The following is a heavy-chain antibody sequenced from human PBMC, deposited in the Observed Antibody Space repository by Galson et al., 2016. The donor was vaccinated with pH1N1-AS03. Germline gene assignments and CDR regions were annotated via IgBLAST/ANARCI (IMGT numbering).Heavy chain of an antibody. J-gene: IGHJ6*02. CDR2: ISPYNGRT. Sequence: SVKVSCKASGYTFTSYGIGWVRQAPGQGLEWMGWISPYNGRTEYAQKLQGRVTMTTDTSTSTAYMELRSLTSDDTAMYYCARAFCSGGSCYDYFYYAVDVWGQGTTVTVSS. CDR1: GYTFTSYG. CDR3: ARAFCSGGSCYDYFYYAVDV. V-gene: IGHV1-18*01. D-gene: IGHD2-15*01.